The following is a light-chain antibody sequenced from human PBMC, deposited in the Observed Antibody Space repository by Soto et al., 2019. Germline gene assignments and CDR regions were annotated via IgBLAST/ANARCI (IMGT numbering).Light chain of an antibody. V-gene: IGLV3-1*01. J-gene: IGLJ1*01. CDR3: QAWDSSTGV. CDR1: KLGDKY. Sequence: ALTQPPSVSVSPGQTASITCSGDKLGDKYACWYQQKPGQSPVLVIYQDSKRPSGIPERFSGSNSGNTATLTISGTQAMDEADYYCQAWDSSTGVFGTGTKLTVL. CDR2: QDS.